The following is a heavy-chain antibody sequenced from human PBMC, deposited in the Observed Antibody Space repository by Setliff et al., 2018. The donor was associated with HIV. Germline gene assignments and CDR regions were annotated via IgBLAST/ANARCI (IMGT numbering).Heavy chain of an antibody. Sequence: SETLSLTCAVYGGSFSDYYWSWIRQPPGKGLEWIGEIYHSGNTIYNPSLKSRVTISVDTSKNQFSLKLSSVTAADTAVYYCASITMVRGVPYGMDVWGQGTTVTVSS. J-gene: IGHJ6*02. CDR1: GGSFSDYY. CDR2: IYHSGNT. V-gene: IGHV4-34*01. D-gene: IGHD3-10*01. CDR3: ASITMVRGVPYGMDV.